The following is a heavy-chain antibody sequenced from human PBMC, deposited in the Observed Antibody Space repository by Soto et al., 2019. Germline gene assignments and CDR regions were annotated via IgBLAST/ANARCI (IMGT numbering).Heavy chain of an antibody. D-gene: IGHD3-16*01. CDR2: IYHSGST. CDR3: ASGGEVNWFDP. Sequence: SETLSLTCAFSCGSISSSNWWSWVRQPPGKGLEWIGEIYHSGSTNYNPSLKSRVTISVDKSKNQFSLKLSSVTAADTAVYYCASGGEVNWFDPWGQGTLVTVSS. J-gene: IGHJ5*02. V-gene: IGHV4-4*02. CDR1: CGSISSSNW.